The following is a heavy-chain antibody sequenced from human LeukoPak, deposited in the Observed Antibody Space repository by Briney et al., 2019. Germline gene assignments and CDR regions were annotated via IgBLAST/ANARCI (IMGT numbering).Heavy chain of an antibody. Sequence: PGGSLRLSCAASGFTVSSNYISWVRQAPGKGLEWVSVIYSGGSTYYADSVKGRFTISRDNSKNTLYLQMNSLRAEDTAVYYCAAYCTNGVCPQTFDYWGQGTLVTVSS. D-gene: IGHD2-8*01. CDR2: IYSGGST. CDR1: GFTVSSNY. V-gene: IGHV3-53*01. J-gene: IGHJ4*02. CDR3: AAYCTNGVCPQTFDY.